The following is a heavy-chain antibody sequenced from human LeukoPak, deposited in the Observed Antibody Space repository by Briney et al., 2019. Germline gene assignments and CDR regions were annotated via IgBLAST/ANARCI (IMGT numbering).Heavy chain of an antibody. J-gene: IGHJ4*02. Sequence: ASVKVSCKASGYTFTSYAMHWVRQAPGQRLEWMGWINAGNGNTKYSQKFQGRVTITRDTSASTAYMELSSLRSEDTAVYYCARGLETNGREEYWGQGTLVTVSS. CDR1: GYTFTSYA. CDR2: INAGNGNT. V-gene: IGHV1-3*01. CDR3: ARGLETNGREEY. D-gene: IGHD1-1*01.